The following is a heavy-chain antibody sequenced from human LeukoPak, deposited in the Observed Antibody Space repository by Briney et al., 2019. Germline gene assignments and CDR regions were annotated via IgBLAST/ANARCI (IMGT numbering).Heavy chain of an antibody. J-gene: IGHJ4*02. CDR1: GFTFSSYS. CDR2: ISSSSSTI. Sequence: GGSLRLSCAASGFTFSSYSMNWVRQAPGKGLEWVSYISSSSSTIYYADSVKGRFTISRDNAKNSLYLQMNSLRAEDTAVYYCARVVGVTYYYDSSAFYWGQGTLVTVSS. D-gene: IGHD3-22*01. CDR3: ARVVGVTYYYDSSAFY. V-gene: IGHV3-48*01.